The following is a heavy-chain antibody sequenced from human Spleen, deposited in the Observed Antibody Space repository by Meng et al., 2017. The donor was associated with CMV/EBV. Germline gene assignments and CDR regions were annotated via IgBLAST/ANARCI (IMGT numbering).Heavy chain of an antibody. V-gene: IGHV3-74*01. J-gene: IGHJ4*02. CDR1: GFTFSSYW. CDR3: ARETDGSGRYGDY. D-gene: IGHD3-10*01. Sequence: CAASGFTFSSYWMHWVRQVPEKGLVWLSRINSDGSFTSYADSVKGRFTMSRDNVKNTLYLQMNRLRAEDTAVYYCARETDGSGRYGDYWGQGTLVTVSS. CDR2: INSDGSFT.